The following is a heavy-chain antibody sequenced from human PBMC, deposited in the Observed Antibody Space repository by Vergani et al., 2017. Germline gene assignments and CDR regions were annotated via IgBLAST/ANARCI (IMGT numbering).Heavy chain of an antibody. D-gene: IGHD3-9*01. V-gene: IGHV4-38-2*01. J-gene: IGHJ4*02. CDR1: GFSIDNGYY. Sequence: QVQLQESGPGLVKPSETLSLTCAVSGFSIDNGYYWDWIRQPPGKGLECIGSIYRTGRTHFNPSLKSRVTISVDTYNNHFSLRLNSLTAADPAVYYCARLSGIVYDIFSGTQYFCDFWGRGTLVTVSS. CDR3: ARLSGIVYDIFSGTQYFCDF. CDR2: IYRTGRT.